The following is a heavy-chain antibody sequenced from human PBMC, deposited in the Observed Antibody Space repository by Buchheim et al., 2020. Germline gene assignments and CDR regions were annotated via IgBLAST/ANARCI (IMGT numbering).Heavy chain of an antibody. CDR2: ILPIFGTA. V-gene: IGHV1-69*01. CDR1: GGTFSSQT. CDR3: ARCITIFGVSYNYYMDV. Sequence: QVQLVQSGAEVKKPGSSVKVSCKASGGTFSSQTISWVQQAPGQGLEWMGGILPIFGTANYAQKFQGRVTITADESTTTAYMELSSLTSEDTAVYYCARCITIFGVSYNYYMDVWGKGTT. D-gene: IGHD3-3*01. J-gene: IGHJ6*03.